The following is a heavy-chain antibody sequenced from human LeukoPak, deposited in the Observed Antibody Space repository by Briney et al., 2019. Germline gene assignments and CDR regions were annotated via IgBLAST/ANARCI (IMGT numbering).Heavy chain of an antibody. CDR3: ASEWGGANWNPTT. V-gene: IGHV3-53*01. CDR1: GFTVSSNY. CDR2: IYSGGST. Sequence: GGSLRLSCAASGFTVSSNYMSWVRQAPGKGLEWVSVIYSGGSTYYPDSVKGRFTISRDNSKNTLYLQMNSLRAEDTAVYYCASEWGGANWNPTTWGQGTLVTVST. D-gene: IGHD1-1*01. J-gene: IGHJ5*02.